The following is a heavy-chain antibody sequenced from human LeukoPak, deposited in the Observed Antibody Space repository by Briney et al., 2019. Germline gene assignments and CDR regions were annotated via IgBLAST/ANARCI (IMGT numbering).Heavy chain of an antibody. J-gene: IGHJ4*02. CDR3: ANLAYFGVVIDY. V-gene: IGHV3-30*02. CDR1: GFTFSSFG. CDR2: IRYDGSNK. D-gene: IGHD3-3*01. Sequence: GGSLRLSCAASGFTFSSFGMHWVRQAPGKGLEWVAFIRYDGSNKYYADSVKGRFTISRDNSKNTLYLQMNSLRAEDTAVYYCANLAYFGVVIDYWGQGTLVTVSS.